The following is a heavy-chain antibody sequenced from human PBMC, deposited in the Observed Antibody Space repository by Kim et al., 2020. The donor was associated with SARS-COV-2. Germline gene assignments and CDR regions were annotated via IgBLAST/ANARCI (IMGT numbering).Heavy chain of an antibody. V-gene: IGHV3-23*01. CDR3: AKVRSAVTTAASNY. Sequence: AESVRGRFTISRDNSKNTGFKQMNSLRAEDTAVYYCAKVRSAVTTAASNYWGQGTLVTVSS. J-gene: IGHJ4*02. D-gene: IGHD4-17*01.